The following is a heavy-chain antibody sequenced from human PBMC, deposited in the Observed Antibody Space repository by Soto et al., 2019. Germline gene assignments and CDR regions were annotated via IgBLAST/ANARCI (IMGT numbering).Heavy chain of an antibody. CDR2: IYYSGSR. Sequence: SETLSLTCTVSGGSISSYYWSWIRQPPGKGLEWIGYIYYSGSRNYNPSLKSRVTISVDTSKNQFSLKLRSLTAADTAVYYCARANYYSSGVLDYWGQGTLVTVSS. V-gene: IGHV4-59*01. CDR1: GGSISSYY. CDR3: ARANYYSSGVLDY. D-gene: IGHD3-10*01. J-gene: IGHJ4*02.